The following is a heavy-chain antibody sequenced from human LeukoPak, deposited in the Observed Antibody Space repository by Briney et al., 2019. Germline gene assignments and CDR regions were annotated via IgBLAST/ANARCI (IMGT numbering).Heavy chain of an antibody. CDR1: GGSITISDYY. CDR2: ISHTGTT. CDR3: ATREHHVLRTPGDY. Sequence: SETLSLTCTVSGGSITISDYYWGWIRLPPGKGLEWIGTISHTGTTYYNPSLQSRVTISVDRSKNQFSLKLSSVTAADTAVYYCATREHHVLRTPGDYWGQGTLVTVSS. J-gene: IGHJ4*02. D-gene: IGHD6-6*01. V-gene: IGHV4-39*01.